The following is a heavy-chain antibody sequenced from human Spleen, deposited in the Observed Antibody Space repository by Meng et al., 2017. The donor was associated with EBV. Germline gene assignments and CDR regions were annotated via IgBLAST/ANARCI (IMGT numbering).Heavy chain of an antibody. CDR3: ARAFSSGWYLGY. Sequence: VQLVQSGAEVKKPGASVKVSCTASGYTFSNHEIHWVRQAPGQGLEWMGMINPSGGSTNYAQKFQDRVTMTRDTSSNTVYMQLSSLRFDDTAVYFCARAFSSGWYLGYWGQGTLVTVSS. CDR1: GYTFSNHE. CDR2: INPSGGST. V-gene: IGHV1-46*01. D-gene: IGHD6-19*01. J-gene: IGHJ4*02.